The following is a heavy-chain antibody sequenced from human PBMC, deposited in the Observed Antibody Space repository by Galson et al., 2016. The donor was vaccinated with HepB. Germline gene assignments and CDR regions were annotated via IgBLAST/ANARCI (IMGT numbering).Heavy chain of an antibody. CDR2: IYDSDYP. CDR3: AGGLYSGGWPKGDF. Sequence: SLRLSCAASGFTVSRNYMGWVRQAPGKGLEWVSFIYDSDYPYYADSVRGRFTISEDNSKNTVYLQMNSLRAEDTAVYYCAGGLYSGGWPKGDFWGQGSLVIVSS. J-gene: IGHJ4*02. V-gene: IGHV3-53*01. CDR1: GFTVSRNY. D-gene: IGHD6-19*01.